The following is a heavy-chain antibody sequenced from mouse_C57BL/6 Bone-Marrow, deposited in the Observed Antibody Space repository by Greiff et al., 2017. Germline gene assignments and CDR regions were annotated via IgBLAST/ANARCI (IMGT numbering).Heavy chain of an antibody. Sequence: EVQLQQSGPELVKPGASVKISCKASGYTFTDYYMNWVKQSHGKSLEWIGDINPNNGGTSYNQKFKGKATLTVDKSSSTAYMELRRLTSEDSAVYYCARWGWCVPGAMDYWGQGTSVTVSS. CDR1: GYTFTDYY. CDR2: INPNNGGT. J-gene: IGHJ4*01. V-gene: IGHV1-26*01. D-gene: IGHD1-1*02. CDR3: ARWGWCVPGAMDY.